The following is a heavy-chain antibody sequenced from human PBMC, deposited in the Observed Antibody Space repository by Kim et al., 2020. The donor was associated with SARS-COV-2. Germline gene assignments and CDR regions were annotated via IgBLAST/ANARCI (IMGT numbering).Heavy chain of an antibody. CDR3: ARREPAAIESIAYYYYYGMDV. D-gene: IGHD2-2*01. V-gene: IGHV3-21*01. Sequence: GGSLRLSCAASGFTFSSYSMNWVRQAPGKGLEWVSSISISSSYIYYADSVKGRFTISRDNAKNSLYLQMNSLRAEDTAVYYCARREPAAIESIAYYYYYGMDVWGQGTTVTVSS. CDR1: GFTFSSYS. CDR2: ISISSSYI. J-gene: IGHJ6*02.